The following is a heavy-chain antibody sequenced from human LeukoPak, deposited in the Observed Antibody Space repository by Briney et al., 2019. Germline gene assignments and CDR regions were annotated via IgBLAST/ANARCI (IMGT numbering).Heavy chain of an antibody. Sequence: GASVKVSCTASGYTFTGYYMHWVRQAPGQGLEWMGWINPNSGGTNYAQKFQGRVTMTRDTSISTAYMELSRLRSDDTAVYYCARGRGYCTNGVCPKHFDYWGQGTLVTVSS. J-gene: IGHJ4*02. D-gene: IGHD2-8*01. CDR2: INPNSGGT. V-gene: IGHV1-2*02. CDR1: GYTFTGYY. CDR3: ARGRGYCTNGVCPKHFDY.